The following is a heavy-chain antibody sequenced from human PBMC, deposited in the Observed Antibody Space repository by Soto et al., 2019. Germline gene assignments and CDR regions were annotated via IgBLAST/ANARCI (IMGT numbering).Heavy chain of an antibody. D-gene: IGHD2-2*01. V-gene: IGHV3-74*01. CDR2: INMDGSST. J-gene: IGHJ4*02. Sequence: GGSLRLSCAASGFTFSGDWMHWVRQAAGKGLVWVSRINMDGSSTNYADSVKGRFTIPRDNAKNTLCLQMNSLRVDDTAVYYCARGPRGLYHHDYWGQGALVTVSS. CDR1: GFTFSGDW. CDR3: ARGPRGLYHHDY.